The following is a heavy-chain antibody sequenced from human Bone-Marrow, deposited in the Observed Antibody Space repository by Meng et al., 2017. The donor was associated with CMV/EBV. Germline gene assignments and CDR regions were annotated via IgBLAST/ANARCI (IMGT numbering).Heavy chain of an antibody. V-gene: IGHV3-21*01. D-gene: IGHD2-2*01. Sequence: GGSLRLSCAASGFTFSSYSMNWVRQAPGKGLEWVSSISSSSSYIYYADSVKGRFTISRDNSKNTLYLQMNSLRAEDTAVYYCAKGVNRIVVVPAAIDYWGQGTLVTVSS. J-gene: IGHJ4*02. CDR3: AKGVNRIVVVPAAIDY. CDR2: ISSSSSYI. CDR1: GFTFSSYS.